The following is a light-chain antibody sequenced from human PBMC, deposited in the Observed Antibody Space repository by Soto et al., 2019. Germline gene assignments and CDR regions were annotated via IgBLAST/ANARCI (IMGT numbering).Light chain of an antibody. CDR1: QGISSY. CDR3: QQYYSYPWT. J-gene: IGKJ1*01. CDR2: AAS. V-gene: IGKV1-8*01. Sequence: AIRMTQSPSSFSASTGDKVTTTCRASQGISSYLAWYQQKPGKAPKLLIYAASTLQSGVPSRFRGSGSGTDFTLTISCLQSEDFATYYCQQYYSYPWTFGQGTKVEIK.